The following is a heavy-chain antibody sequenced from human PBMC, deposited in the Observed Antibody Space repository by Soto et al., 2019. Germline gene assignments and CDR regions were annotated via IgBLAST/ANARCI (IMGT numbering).Heavy chain of an antibody. CDR3: ARDPDYGDYWGYFFDS. Sequence: QVQLVQSGAEVKKPGASVKVSCKTSGYTFAAYYIHWIRQAPGQGLEWMGWINPTSGGTVYAQNFQDRVTMTRETCISTAYMELRRLNSDDTAVYYCARDPDYGDYWGYFFDSWGQGTPVTVSS. CDR2: INPTSGGT. V-gene: IGHV1-2*02. CDR1: GYTFAAYY. D-gene: IGHD4-17*01. J-gene: IGHJ4*02.